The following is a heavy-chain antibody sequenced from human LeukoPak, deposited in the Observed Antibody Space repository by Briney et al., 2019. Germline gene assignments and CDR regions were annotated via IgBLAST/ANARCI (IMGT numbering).Heavy chain of an antibody. J-gene: IGHJ3*02. Sequence: GGSLRLSCVASEFTVSTNHMSWVRQAPGKGLEWVSIIHIDGDTHYADSVKGRFTFSRDNSKNTLYLQMNSLRSEDTAVYYCARDGLDSSGPVAFDIWGQGTMVTVPS. CDR3: ARDGLDSSGPVAFDI. V-gene: IGHV3-66*01. D-gene: IGHD3-22*01. CDR1: EFTVSTNH. CDR2: IHIDGDT.